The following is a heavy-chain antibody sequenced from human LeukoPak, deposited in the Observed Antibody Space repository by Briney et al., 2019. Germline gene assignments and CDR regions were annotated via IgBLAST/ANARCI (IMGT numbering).Heavy chain of an antibody. D-gene: IGHD5-18*01. CDR2: INHSGST. J-gene: IGHJ4*02. CDR3: ARVDTAMVSFDY. Sequence: SPSETLSLTCAVYGGSFSGYYWSWIRQPPGKGLEWIGEINHSGSTNYNPSLKSRVTISVDTSKNQFSLKLSSVTAADTAVYYCARVDTAMVSFDYWGQGTLVTVSS. V-gene: IGHV4-34*01. CDR1: GGSFSGYY.